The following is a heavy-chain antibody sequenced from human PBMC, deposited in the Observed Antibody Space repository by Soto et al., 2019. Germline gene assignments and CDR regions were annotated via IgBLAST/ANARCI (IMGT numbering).Heavy chain of an antibody. D-gene: IGHD3-22*01. J-gene: IGHJ4*02. V-gene: IGHV3-21*01. CDR3: ARDYYDSSGYEAFFDS. Sequence: GWSMRLSCAASGETFCSYSMNWVRTAPGKGLEWVSSISGSSSYIYYADSVKGRFTISRDNAKNSLYLQMNSLRAEDTAVYYCARDYYDSSGYEAFFDSWGQGTLVTVSS. CDR1: GETFCSYS. CDR2: ISGSSSYI.